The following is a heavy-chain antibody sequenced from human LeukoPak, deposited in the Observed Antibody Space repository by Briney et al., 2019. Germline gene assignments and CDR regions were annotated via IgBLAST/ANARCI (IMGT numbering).Heavy chain of an antibody. D-gene: IGHD3-10*01. J-gene: IGHJ6*03. Sequence: GGSLRLSCAASGFTFSSYGMHWVRQAPGKGLEWVAFIRYDGSNKYYADSVKGRFTISRDNSKNTLYLQMNSLRAEDTAVYYCAKSGGSGSYQTLYYYYYYMDVWGKGTTVTISS. CDR1: GFTFSSYG. V-gene: IGHV3-30*02. CDR3: AKSGGSGSYQTLYYYYYYMDV. CDR2: IRYDGSNK.